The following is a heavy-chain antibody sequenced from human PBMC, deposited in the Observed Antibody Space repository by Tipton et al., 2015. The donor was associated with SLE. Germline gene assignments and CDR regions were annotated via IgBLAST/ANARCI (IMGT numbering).Heavy chain of an antibody. V-gene: IGHV4-59*01. CDR1: GGSIGSYY. Sequence: TLSLTCTVSGGSIGSYYWSWIRQPPGKGLEWIGYIYYSGSTNYNPSLKSRVIISVDTSKNQFSLKLSSVTAADTAVYYCARGDYYSGSYHDAFDIWGQGTVVTVSS. D-gene: IGHD3-10*01. CDR2: IYYSGST. CDR3: ARGDYYSGSYHDAFDI. J-gene: IGHJ3*02.